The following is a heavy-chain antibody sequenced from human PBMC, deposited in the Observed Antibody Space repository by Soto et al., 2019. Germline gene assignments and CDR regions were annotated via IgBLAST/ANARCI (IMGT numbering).Heavy chain of an antibody. CDR2: IHSSGST. CDR1: GASMNSYH. D-gene: IGHD6-13*01. CDR3: ARDQGVAAAGITWFDP. Sequence: SETLSLTCTVSGASMNSYHWSWIRQPAGKGLEWIGHIHSSGSTNYNPSLKSRVTMSVDTSKNQFSLRLTPLTAADTAVYYCARDQGVAAAGITWFDPWGQGSLVTVSS. J-gene: IGHJ5*02. V-gene: IGHV4-4*07.